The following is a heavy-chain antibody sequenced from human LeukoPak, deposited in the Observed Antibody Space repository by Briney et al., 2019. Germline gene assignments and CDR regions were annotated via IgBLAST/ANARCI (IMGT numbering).Heavy chain of an antibody. J-gene: IGHJ1*01. Sequence: GRSLRLSCAASAFTFSSYGMHWVRQAPGQGLKWVAVISYDGSNKYYADSVKGRFTISRDNSKNTLYLQMSSLRAEDTAVYYCAINGAYCGGDCYPSLYFQHWGQGTLATVSS. V-gene: IGHV3-30*03. CDR1: AFTFSSYG. CDR2: ISYDGSNK. D-gene: IGHD2-21*02. CDR3: AINGAYCGGDCYPSLYFQH.